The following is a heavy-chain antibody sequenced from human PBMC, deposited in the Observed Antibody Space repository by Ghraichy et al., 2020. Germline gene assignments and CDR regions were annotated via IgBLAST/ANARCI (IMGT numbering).Heavy chain of an antibody. CDR2: IYYSGST. CDR1: GGSISSYY. J-gene: IGHJ6*02. CDR3: ARGDPGYYYYGMYV. Sequence: SETLSLTCTVSGGSISSYYWSWIRQPPGKGLEWIGYIYYSGSTNYNPSLKSRVTISVDTSKNQFSLKLSSVTAADTAVYYCARGDPGYYYYGMYVWGQGTTVTVSS. V-gene: IGHV4-59*01.